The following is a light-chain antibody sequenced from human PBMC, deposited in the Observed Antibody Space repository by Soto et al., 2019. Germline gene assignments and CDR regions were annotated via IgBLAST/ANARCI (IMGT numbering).Light chain of an antibody. CDR3: QQYNNWPKA. J-gene: IGKJ3*01. CDR2: GAS. V-gene: IGKV3-15*01. CDR1: QSVSSN. Sequence: EIVMTQSPATLSVSPGERATLSCRASQSVSSNLAWYQQKPGQAPRLLIYGASTRASGIPARFSGSGSGTEFTLTISSLPSEDFAVYYCQQYNNWPKAFGLGTKVDIK.